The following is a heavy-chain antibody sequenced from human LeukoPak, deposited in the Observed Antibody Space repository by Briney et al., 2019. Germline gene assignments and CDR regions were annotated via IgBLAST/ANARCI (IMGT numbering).Heavy chain of an antibody. CDR2: MNPNSGNT. V-gene: IGHV1-8*01. D-gene: IGHD1-26*01. CDR3: ARAHTVGSYREFDY. Sequence: ASVKVSCKASGYTFTSYDINWVRQATGQGLEWMGWMNPNSGNTGYAQKFQGRVTMTRNTSISTAYMELSSLRSEDTAVYYCARAHTVGSYREFDYWGRGTLVTVSS. J-gene: IGHJ4*02. CDR1: GYTFTSYD.